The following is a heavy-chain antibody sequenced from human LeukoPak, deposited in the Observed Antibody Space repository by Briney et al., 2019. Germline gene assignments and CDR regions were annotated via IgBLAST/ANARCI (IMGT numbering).Heavy chain of an antibody. CDR2: IDYSGNT. Sequence: SETLSLTCTVSGVSISAGSFSSGWIRLPPGKGLEWISSIDYSGNTYYNPSLKSRVTMSVDTSKNQFSLKLSSVTAADTAVYYCARPVSDFLAFWDFDLWGRGTLVTVSS. CDR3: ARPVSDFLAFWDFDL. V-gene: IGHV4-39*01. J-gene: IGHJ2*01. CDR1: GVSISAGSFS. D-gene: IGHD2-21*02.